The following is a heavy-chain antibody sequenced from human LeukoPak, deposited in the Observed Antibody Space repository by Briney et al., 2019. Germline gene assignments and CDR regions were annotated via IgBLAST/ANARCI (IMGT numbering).Heavy chain of an antibody. Sequence: GASVKVSCKTSGYTFSTYGISWVRQAPGQGLEWMGWISVYNGNTNYAQKLQGRVTMTTDTSTNTAYMELRSLRFDDTAIYYCAKDWHILTGRNCFDPWGQGTLVTVSS. CDR1: GYTFSTYG. CDR3: AKDWHILTGRNCFDP. CDR2: ISVYNGNT. D-gene: IGHD3-9*01. J-gene: IGHJ5*02. V-gene: IGHV1-18*01.